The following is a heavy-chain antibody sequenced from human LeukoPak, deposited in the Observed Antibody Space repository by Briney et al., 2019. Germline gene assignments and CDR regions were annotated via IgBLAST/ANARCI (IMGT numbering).Heavy chain of an antibody. CDR1: GYAFTSYY. D-gene: IGHD6-13*01. CDR3: ARTAASSSWYQVDY. J-gene: IGHJ4*02. CDR2: INPSGGST. V-gene: IGHV1-46*01. Sequence: VASVKVSCKASGYAFTSYYMHWVRQAPGQGLEWVEIINPSGGSTSYAQKFQGRVTVTRDTSTSTVYMELSSLRFEDTAVYHCARTAASSSWYQVDYWGQGTLVTVSS.